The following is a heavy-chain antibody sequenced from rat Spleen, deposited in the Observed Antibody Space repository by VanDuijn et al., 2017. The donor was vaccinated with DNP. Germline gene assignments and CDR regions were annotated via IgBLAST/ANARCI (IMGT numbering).Heavy chain of an antibody. Sequence: EVQLVESGGGLVQPGRSLKLSCVASGFTFYNYWMTWIRQAQGKGLEWIASITNAGGSTYYPDSVKGSFTISRDDAKSTLYLQMNSLRSEDTATYYCTRGYYGYTYLFDYWGQGVMVTVSS. D-gene: IGHD1-9*01. V-gene: IGHV5-31*01. CDR2: ITNAGGST. CDR3: TRGYYGYTYLFDY. CDR1: GFTFYNYW. J-gene: IGHJ2*01.